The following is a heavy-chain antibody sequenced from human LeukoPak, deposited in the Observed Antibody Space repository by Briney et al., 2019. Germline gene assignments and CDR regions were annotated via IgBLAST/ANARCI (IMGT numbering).Heavy chain of an antibody. CDR3: ARGGDGYNSGLDY. CDR1: GFIVSSTY. CDR2: IYSGGTT. D-gene: IGHD5-24*01. J-gene: IGHJ4*02. Sequence: GGSLRLSCAASGFIVSSTYMSWVRQAPGKGLEWVSVIYSGGTTYYADSVKGRFTISRDNSKNTLYLQMNSLRAEDTAVYYCARGGDGYNSGLDYWGQGTLVTVS. V-gene: IGHV3-53*01.